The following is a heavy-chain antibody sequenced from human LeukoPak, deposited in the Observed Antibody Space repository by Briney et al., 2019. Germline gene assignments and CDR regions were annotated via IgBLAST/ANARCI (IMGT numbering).Heavy chain of an antibody. CDR3: ARSRGKNTVQSAFDI. Sequence: GGSLRRSCAASGFTFSRFSMNWVRQAPGKGLEWVSSISSSGTYIYYADSVKGRFTISRDSAKNSLYLQMNSLRAEDTAVYYCARSRGKNTVQSAFDIWGQGTMVTVSS. V-gene: IGHV3-21*01. CDR2: ISSSGTYI. J-gene: IGHJ3*02. D-gene: IGHD2/OR15-2a*01. CDR1: GFTFSRFS.